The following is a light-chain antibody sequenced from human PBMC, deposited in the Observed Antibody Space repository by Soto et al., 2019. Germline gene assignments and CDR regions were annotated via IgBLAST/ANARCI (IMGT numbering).Light chain of an antibody. CDR3: QSYDNSLSASV. V-gene: IGLV1-40*01. CDR2: GSS. J-gene: IGLJ2*01. CDR1: SSNIGAGHV. Sequence: QAVVTQPPSVSGAPGQRVTISCTGSSSNIGAGHVVHWYQQFPGRAPNLLIYGSSNRPSGVPDRFSGSKSGTSASLAITGLQAEDEADYYCQSYDNSLSASVFGGGTKVTVL.